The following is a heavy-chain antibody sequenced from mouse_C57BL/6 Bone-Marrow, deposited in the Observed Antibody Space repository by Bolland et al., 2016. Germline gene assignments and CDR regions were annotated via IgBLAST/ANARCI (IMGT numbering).Heavy chain of an antibody. J-gene: IGHJ2*01. V-gene: IGHV1-26*01. D-gene: IGHD1-1*01. Sequence: NPNNGGTSYNQKFKGKATLTVDKSSSTAYMELRSLTSEDSAVYYCARAHGSSHDYWGQGTT. CDR3: ARAHGSSHDY. CDR2: NPNNGGT.